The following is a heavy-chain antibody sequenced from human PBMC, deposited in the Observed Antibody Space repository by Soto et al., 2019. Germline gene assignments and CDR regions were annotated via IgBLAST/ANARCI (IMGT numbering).Heavy chain of an antibody. CDR2: MSGSGGST. J-gene: IGHJ4*02. V-gene: IGHV3-23*01. CDR1: GFTFSSYA. D-gene: IGHD2-2*02. Sequence: GGSLRLSCAASGFTFSSYAMSWVRQAPGKGLEWVSAMSGSGGSTYYADSVKGRFTISRDNSKNTLYLQMNSLRAEDTAVYYCAKALYQDIVVVPAAIILDYWGQGTLVTVSS. CDR3: AKALYQDIVVVPAAIILDY.